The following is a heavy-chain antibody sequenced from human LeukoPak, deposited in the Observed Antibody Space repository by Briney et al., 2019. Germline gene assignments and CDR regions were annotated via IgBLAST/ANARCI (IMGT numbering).Heavy chain of an antibody. V-gene: IGHV1-18*01. CDR2: ISALYGHT. J-gene: IGHJ4*02. CDR1: GYRFTRFG. CDR3: ARDFYHGHCAGLSCFLLDS. D-gene: IGHD2-8*02. Sequence: ASVKVSCKASGYRFTRFGITWVRQAPGQGLKWMGWISALYGHTNYAQKFQGRLTMTTDTSTSTAYMELRSLRSDNTAVYYCARDFYHGHCAGLSCFLLDSWGQGALVIVSS.